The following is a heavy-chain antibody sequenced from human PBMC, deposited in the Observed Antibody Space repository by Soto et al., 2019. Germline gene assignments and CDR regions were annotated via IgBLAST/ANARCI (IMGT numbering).Heavy chain of an antibody. CDR2: IYTSGST. J-gene: IGHJ6*02. D-gene: IGHD3-10*01. CDR1: GGSISSYY. V-gene: IGHV4-4*07. Sequence: PSETLSLTCTVSGGSISSYYWSWIRQPAGKGLEWIGRIYTSGSTNYNPSLKSRVTMSVDTSKNQFSLKLSSVTAADTAVYYCARARYYGSGSYPRGRYYYYGMDVWGQGTTVTVSS. CDR3: ARARYYGSGSYPRGRYYYYGMDV.